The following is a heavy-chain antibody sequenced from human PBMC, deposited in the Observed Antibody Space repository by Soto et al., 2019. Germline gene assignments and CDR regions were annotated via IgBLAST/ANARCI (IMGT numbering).Heavy chain of an antibody. J-gene: IGHJ6*02. CDR3: ARSQGSSTSLEIYYYYYYGMDV. D-gene: IGHD2-2*01. CDR1: GGTFSNYA. V-gene: IGHV1-69*13. Sequence: GASVKVSCKASGGTFSNYAISWVRQAPGQGLEWMGGIIPISGTANYAQKFQGRVTITAGESTSTAYMELSSLRSEDTAVYYCARSQGSSTSLEIYYYYYYGMDVWGQGSTVIVSS. CDR2: IIPISGTA.